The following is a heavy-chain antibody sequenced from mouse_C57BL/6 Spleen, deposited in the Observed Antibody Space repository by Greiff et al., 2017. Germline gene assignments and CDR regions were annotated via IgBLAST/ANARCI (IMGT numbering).Heavy chain of an antibody. CDR2: IDPENGDT. CDR1: GFNIKDDY. V-gene: IGHV14-4*01. D-gene: IGHD1-1*01. Sequence: EVMLVESGAELVRPGASVKLSCTASGFNIKDDYMHWVKQRPEQGLEWIGWIDPENGDTDYASKFQGKATITADTSSNTAYLQLSSLTSEDTAVYYCTFTTVVARYFDVWGTGTTVTVSS. J-gene: IGHJ1*03. CDR3: TFTTVVARYFDV.